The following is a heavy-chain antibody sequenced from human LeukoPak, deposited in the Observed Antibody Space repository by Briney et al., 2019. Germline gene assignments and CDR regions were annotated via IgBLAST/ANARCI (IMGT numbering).Heavy chain of an antibody. D-gene: IGHD3-3*01. CDR1: GYTFTSYD. J-gene: IGHJ6*03. CDR2: MNPNSGNT. Sequence: GASVKVSCKASGYTFTSYDINWVRQATGQGLEWMGWMNPNSGNTGYAQKFQGRVTITRNTSISTAYMELSSLRSEDTAVYYCARQGRSYDFWSGYYTRDYYYYHMDVWGKGTTVTVSS. V-gene: IGHV1-8*03. CDR3: ARQGRSYDFWSGYYTRDYYYYHMDV.